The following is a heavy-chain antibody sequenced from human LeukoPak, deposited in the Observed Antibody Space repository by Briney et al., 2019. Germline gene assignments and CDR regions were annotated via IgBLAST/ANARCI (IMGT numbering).Heavy chain of an antibody. V-gene: IGHV4-39*07. J-gene: IGHJ5*02. Sequence: SETLSLTCTVSGGSISSSSYYWGWIRQPPGKGLEWIGSIYYSGSTYYNPSLKSRVTISVDTSKNQFSLKLSSVTAADTAVYYCARLLEVNWFDPWGQGTLVTVSS. CDR1: GGSISSSSYY. CDR2: IYYSGST. D-gene: IGHD3-3*01. CDR3: ARLLEVNWFDP.